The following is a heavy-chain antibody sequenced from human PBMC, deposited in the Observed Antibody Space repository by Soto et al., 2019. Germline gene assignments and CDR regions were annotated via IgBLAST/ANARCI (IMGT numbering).Heavy chain of an antibody. CDR1: GFTFSGSA. CDR2: IRSKANNYAT. CDR3: ARLIVGALTDAFEI. Sequence: PGGSLRLSCAASGFTFSGSAMHWVRQASGNGLEWVGRIRSKANNYATTYTASVKGRFTISRDDSKNTAYLQMNSLQAEDTAVYYCARLIVGALTDAFEIWGQGTMVTVSS. D-gene: IGHD2-15*01. J-gene: IGHJ3*02. V-gene: IGHV3-73*01.